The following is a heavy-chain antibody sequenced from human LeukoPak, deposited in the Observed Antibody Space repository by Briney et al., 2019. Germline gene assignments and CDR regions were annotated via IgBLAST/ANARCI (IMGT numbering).Heavy chain of an antibody. CDR3: ARRQPLEWFISAFDI. J-gene: IGHJ3*02. CDR2: INHSGST. D-gene: IGHD3-3*01. CDR1: GGSFSGYY. Sequence: SETLSLTCAVYGGSFSGYYWSWIRQPPGKGLEWIGEINHSGSTNYNPSLKSRVTISVDTSKNQFSLKLSSVTAADTAVYYCARRQPLEWFISAFDIWGQGTMVTVSS. V-gene: IGHV4-34*01.